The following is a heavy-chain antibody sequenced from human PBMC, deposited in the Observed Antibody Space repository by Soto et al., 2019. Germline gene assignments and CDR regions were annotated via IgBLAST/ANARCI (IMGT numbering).Heavy chain of an antibody. CDR2: ISSSSSYI. CDR1: GFTFSIYS. CDR3: ARDFPIFGVVNYYYYGMDV. Sequence: WGSLRLSCAASGFTFSIYSINLFLQAPGKGLEWVSSISSSSSYIYYADSVKGRFTISRDNAKNSLYLQMNSLRAEDTAVYYCARDFPIFGVVNYYYYGMDVWGQGTTVTVSS. V-gene: IGHV3-21*01. J-gene: IGHJ6*02. D-gene: IGHD3-3*01.